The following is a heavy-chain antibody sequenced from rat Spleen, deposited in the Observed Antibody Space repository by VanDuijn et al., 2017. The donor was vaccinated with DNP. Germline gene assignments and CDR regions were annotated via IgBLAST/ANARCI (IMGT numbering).Heavy chain of an antibody. CDR2: INKDSRTI. Sequence: EVKLVESGGGLVQPGRSLKLSCEASGFNFNDYWMGWVRQAPGKGLEWIAEINKDSRTIKYTPSLKDKLTISRDNAQNTLYLQMSNLGSEDTATYYCVRERYGVDYWGQGVMVTVSS. J-gene: IGHJ2*01. V-gene: IGHV4-2*01. CDR1: GFNFNDYW. D-gene: IGHD1-7*01. CDR3: VRERYGVDY.